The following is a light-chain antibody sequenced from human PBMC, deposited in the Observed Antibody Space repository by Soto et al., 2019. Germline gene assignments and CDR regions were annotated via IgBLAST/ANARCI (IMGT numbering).Light chain of an antibody. CDR2: DAS. V-gene: IGKV3-11*01. J-gene: IGKJ5*01. CDR1: QNVANY. CDR3: QQRSNWPPT. Sequence: EIVLTQSPATLSLSPGERATLSCRASQNVANYLDWYQQKPGQAPRLLIYDASNRATGIPARFSGSGSGTDFTLTISSLEPEDFAVYYCQQRSNWPPTFGQGTRLEI.